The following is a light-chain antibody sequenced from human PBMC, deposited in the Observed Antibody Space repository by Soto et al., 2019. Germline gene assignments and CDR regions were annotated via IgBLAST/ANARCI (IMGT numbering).Light chain of an antibody. CDR2: AAS. CDR3: QQSYSTPKT. J-gene: IGKJ1*01. CDR1: QTISTF. V-gene: IGKV1-39*01. Sequence: DIQMTQSPSSLSASVGDRVTIACRASQTISTFLNWYQLKPGKAPKLLIYAASSLHIGVPSRFSGSGSGTDFTLTIRSLQPEDFATYFCQQSYSTPKTFGQGTKVEIK.